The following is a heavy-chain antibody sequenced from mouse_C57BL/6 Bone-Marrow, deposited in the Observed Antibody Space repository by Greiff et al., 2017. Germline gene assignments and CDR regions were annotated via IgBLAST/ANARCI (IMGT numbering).Heavy chain of an antibody. D-gene: IGHD1-1*01. CDR3: ARGTTVVATEEYYFDY. CDR2: IDPEDGET. V-gene: IGHV14-2*01. Sequence: EVQLQESGAELVKPGASVKLSCTASGFNIKDYYMHWVKQRTEQGLEWIGRIDPEDGETKYAPKFQGKATITADTSSNTAYLQLSSLTSEDTAVYYCARGTTVVATEEYYFDYWGQGTTLTVSS. J-gene: IGHJ2*01. CDR1: GFNIKDYY.